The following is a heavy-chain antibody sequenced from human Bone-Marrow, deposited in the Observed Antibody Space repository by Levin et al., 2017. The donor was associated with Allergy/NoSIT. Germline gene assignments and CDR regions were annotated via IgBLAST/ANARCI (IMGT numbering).Heavy chain of an antibody. CDR1: GFTFSDSA. CDR2: IRSKANNYAT. Sequence: GGSLRLSCAASGFTFSDSAIHWVRQASGKGLEWVGRIRSKANNYATAYAASLKGRWTISRDEAKNTAYLQMNSRKTEDTAVYYCTRYYASSGSLQHYWGQGTLVTVSS. D-gene: IGHD3-22*01. CDR3: TRYYASSGSLQHY. J-gene: IGHJ4*02. V-gene: IGHV3-73*01.